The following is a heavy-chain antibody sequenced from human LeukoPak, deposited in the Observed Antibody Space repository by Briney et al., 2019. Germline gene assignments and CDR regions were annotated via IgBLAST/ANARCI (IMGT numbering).Heavy chain of an antibody. D-gene: IGHD5-24*01. CDR1: GFTFSSYG. CDR3: AKDRDGYNFPGY. V-gene: IGHV3-33*06. J-gene: IGHJ4*02. CDR2: IWYDGSNK. Sequence: GGSLRLXCAASGFTFSSYGMHWVRQAPGKGLEWVAVIWYDGSNKYYADSVKGRFTISRDNSKNTLHLQMNSLRAEDTAVYYCAKDRDGYNFPGYWGQGTLVTVSS.